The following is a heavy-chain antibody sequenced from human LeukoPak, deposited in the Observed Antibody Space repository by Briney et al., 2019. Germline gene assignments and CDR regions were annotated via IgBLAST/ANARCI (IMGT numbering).Heavy chain of an antibody. Sequence: AGSLRLSCAASGFTFSSYEMNWVRQAPGKGLEWVSYISSSGSTIYYADSVKGRFTISRDNAKNSLYLQMNSLRAEDTAVYYCAPLGSSIDYWGQGTLVTVSS. CDR2: ISSSGSTI. J-gene: IGHJ4*02. D-gene: IGHD1-26*01. CDR1: GFTFSSYE. CDR3: APLGSSIDY. V-gene: IGHV3-48*03.